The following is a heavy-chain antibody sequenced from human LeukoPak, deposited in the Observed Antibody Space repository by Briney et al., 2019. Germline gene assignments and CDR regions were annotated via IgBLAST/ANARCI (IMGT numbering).Heavy chain of an antibody. CDR3: AKDRSIFDY. CDR1: GFTFSSYW. Sequence: GGSLRLSCAVSGFTFSSYWMHWVRQAPGKGLVWVSRIDRDGSRINYADSVKGRFTISRDNGKNTLFLQMNSLRAEDAAVYYCAKDRSIFDYWGQGTLVTVSS. D-gene: IGHD2-2*02. CDR2: IDRDGSRI. V-gene: IGHV3-74*01. J-gene: IGHJ4*02.